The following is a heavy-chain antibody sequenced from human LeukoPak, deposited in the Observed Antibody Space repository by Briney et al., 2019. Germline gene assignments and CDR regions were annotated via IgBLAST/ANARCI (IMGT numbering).Heavy chain of an antibody. V-gene: IGHV3-21*01. J-gene: IGHJ4*02. CDR2: ISSSSSYI. D-gene: IGHD3-22*01. CDR1: GFTFSSYS. Sequence: PGGSLRLSCAASGFTFSSYSMNWVRQAPGKGLEWVSSISSSSSYIYYADSVKGRFTISRDNAKNSLYLQMNSLRAEDTAVYYCARANHYYDSSGYLAHWGQGTLVPSPQ. CDR3: ARANHYYDSSGYLAH.